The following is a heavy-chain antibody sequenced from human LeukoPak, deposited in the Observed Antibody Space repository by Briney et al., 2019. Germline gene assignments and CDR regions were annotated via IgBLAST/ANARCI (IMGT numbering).Heavy chain of an antibody. Sequence: PGGSLRLSCAASGFTFEYQTMHWVRQAPGKVLEWVSLISWDGVTTYYADSVKGRFTISTDDSKNSLFLQVSSLRPEDTALYYCTMDSSGYSNAFDIWGPGTMVNV. CDR3: TMDSSGYSNAFDI. CDR1: GFTFEYQT. V-gene: IGHV3-43*01. J-gene: IGHJ3*02. D-gene: IGHD3-22*01. CDR2: ISWDGVTT.